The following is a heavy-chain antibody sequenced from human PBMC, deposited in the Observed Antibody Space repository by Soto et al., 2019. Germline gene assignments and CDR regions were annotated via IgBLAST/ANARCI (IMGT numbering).Heavy chain of an antibody. CDR2: ISAYNGNT. D-gene: IGHD1-20*01. J-gene: IGHJ5*02. Sequence: QVQLVQSGAEVKKPGASVKVSCKASGYTFTSYGISWVRQAPGQGLEWMGWISAYNGNTNYAQKLQGRVTMTTDTSTSTVYMELRSLRSDDTAVYYCARDRGYNWNHGWFDPWGQGTLVTVSS. V-gene: IGHV1-18*01. CDR1: GYTFTSYG. CDR3: ARDRGYNWNHGWFDP.